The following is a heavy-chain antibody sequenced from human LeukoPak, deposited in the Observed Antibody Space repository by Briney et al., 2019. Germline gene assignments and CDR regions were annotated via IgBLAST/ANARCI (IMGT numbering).Heavy chain of an antibody. D-gene: IGHD6-13*01. CDR2: IKQDGSEK. CDR3: ARDGFVGAADY. Sequence: GGSLRLSCAASGFTFSSYALHWVRQAPGKGLDWVANIKQDGSEKQYVDSVRGRFTISRDNAKNSLYLQMNSLRVEDTAVYYCARDGFVGAADYWGQGTLVTVSS. V-gene: IGHV3-7*01. CDR1: GFTFSSYA. J-gene: IGHJ4*02.